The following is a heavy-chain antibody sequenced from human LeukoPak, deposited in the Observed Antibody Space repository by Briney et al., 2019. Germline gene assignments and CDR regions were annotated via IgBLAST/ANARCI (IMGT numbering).Heavy chain of an antibody. V-gene: IGHV1-18*01. CDR2: ISAYNGNT. Sequence: ASVKVSCKASGYTFTSYGISWVRQAPGQGLEWMGWISAYNGNTNYAQKLQGRVTMTTDTSTSTAYMELRSLRSDDTAVYYCARVSPIAVTPDYYMDVWGKGTTVTVSS. J-gene: IGHJ6*03. CDR1: GYTFTSYG. D-gene: IGHD2-15*01. CDR3: ARVSPIAVTPDYYMDV.